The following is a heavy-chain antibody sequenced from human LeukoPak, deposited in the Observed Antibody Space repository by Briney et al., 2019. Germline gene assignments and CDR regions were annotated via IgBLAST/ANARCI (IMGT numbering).Heavy chain of an antibody. CDR2: INYSGST. D-gene: IGHD5-12*01. Sequence: KTSETLSLTCTVSGGSISSYYWSWIRQPPGKGLAWIGYINYSGSTHYNPSLKRRVTISVDTSKNQFSLKVSSVTAADTAVYYCARGESKRYSGYDYYVMDVWGQGTTVTVSS. CDR1: GGSISSYY. J-gene: IGHJ6*02. V-gene: IGHV4-59*01. CDR3: ARGESKRYSGYDYYVMDV.